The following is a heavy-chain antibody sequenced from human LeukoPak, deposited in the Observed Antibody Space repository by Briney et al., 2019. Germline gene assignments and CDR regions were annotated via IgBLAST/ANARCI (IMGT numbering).Heavy chain of an antibody. CDR3: ARDEPNYYDSNGYPDQYDY. CDR1: GGTFSSYA. CDR2: IIPIFGTA. Sequence: SSVKVSCKASGGTFSSYAISWVRQAPGQGLEWMGRIIPIFGTANYAQKFQGRVTITTDESTSTAYMEMSSLRSEDTAVYYCARDEPNYYDSNGYPDQYDYWGQGTLVTVSS. V-gene: IGHV1-69*05. D-gene: IGHD3-22*01. J-gene: IGHJ4*02.